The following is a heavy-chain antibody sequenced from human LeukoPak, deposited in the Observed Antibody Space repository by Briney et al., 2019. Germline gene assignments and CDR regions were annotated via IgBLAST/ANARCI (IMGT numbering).Heavy chain of an antibody. V-gene: IGHV3-23*01. CDR1: GFTFSNYA. CDR3: AKVYEIVVPAAISY. J-gene: IGHJ4*02. CDR2: ISGSGGST. Sequence: GGSLRLSCAASGFTFSNYAMSWVRQAPGKGLEWVSAISGSGGSTYYADSVKGRFTISRDNSKNTLYLQMNSLRAEDTAVYYCAKVYEIVVPAAISYWGQGTLVTVSS. D-gene: IGHD2-2*02.